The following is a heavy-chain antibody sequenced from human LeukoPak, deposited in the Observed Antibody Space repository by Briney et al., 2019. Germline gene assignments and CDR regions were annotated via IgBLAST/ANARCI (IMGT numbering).Heavy chain of an antibody. CDR2: IYHSGST. D-gene: IGHD1-1*01. CDR1: GGSIRSNNW. Sequence: PSETLSLTCAVSGGSIRSNNWWSWVRQPPGKGLEWIGEIYHSGSTNYNPSLKSRVTMSVDTSKNQFSLKLSSVTAADTAVYYCARDRGTWNDDGFDYWGQGTLVTVSS. CDR3: ARDRGTWNDDGFDY. V-gene: IGHV4-4*02. J-gene: IGHJ4*02.